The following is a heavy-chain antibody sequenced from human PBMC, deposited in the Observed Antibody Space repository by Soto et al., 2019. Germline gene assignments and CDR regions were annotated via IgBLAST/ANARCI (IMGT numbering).Heavy chain of an antibody. D-gene: IGHD5-18*01. CDR2: ISGSGGST. J-gene: IGHJ5*02. CDR1: GFTFSSYA. Sequence: GGSLRLSCAASGFTFSSYAMSWVRQAPGKGLEWVSAISGSGGSTYYADSVKGRFTISRDNSKNTLYLQMNSLRAEDTAVYYCAKDRRGTAMVSDWFDPWGQGTLVTVSS. V-gene: IGHV3-23*01. CDR3: AKDRRGTAMVSDWFDP.